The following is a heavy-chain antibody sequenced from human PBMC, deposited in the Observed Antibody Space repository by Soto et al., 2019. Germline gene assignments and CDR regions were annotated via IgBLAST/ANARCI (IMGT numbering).Heavy chain of an antibody. D-gene: IGHD3-10*01. CDR1: GGSISSGGYY. CDR3: ARVLGQSEWFGELLSSVYYYYYGIDV. Sequence: PSETLSLTCTVSGGSISSGGYYWSWIRQHPGKGLEWIGYIYYSGSTYYNPSLKSRVTISVDTSKNQFSLKLSSVTAADTAVYYCARVLGQSEWFGELLSSVYYYYYGIDVWGQGTTVTVSS. V-gene: IGHV4-31*03. CDR2: IYYSGST. J-gene: IGHJ6*02.